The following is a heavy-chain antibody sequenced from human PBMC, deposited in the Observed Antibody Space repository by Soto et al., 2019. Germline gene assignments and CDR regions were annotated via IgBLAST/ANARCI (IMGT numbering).Heavy chain of an antibody. CDR1: GFTFTTCG. CDR2: ISHDGSNK. D-gene: IGHD3-3*01. J-gene: IGHJ6*03. CDR3: ASNYYDFWSGYYDYYDLDV. V-gene: IGHV3-30*03. Sequence: QVQLVESGGGVVQPGRSLRLSCAASGFTFTTCGMHWVRQAPGKGLEWVALISHDGSNKYYAESVKGRFTISRDNSKNTLNLQMNSLRAEATAVYYCASNYYDFWSGYYDYYDLDVWGKGTTVTVSS.